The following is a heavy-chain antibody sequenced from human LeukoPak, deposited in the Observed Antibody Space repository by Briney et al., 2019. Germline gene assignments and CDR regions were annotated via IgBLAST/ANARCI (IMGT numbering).Heavy chain of an antibody. CDR1: RFTFSSFA. Sequence: PGGSLRLSCAASRFTFSSFALSWVRQVPGKGLEWVSAISDSGANTFYADSVKGRFTISRDNSKNTLYLQLNSLRAEDTAVYYCAKWTGYGRYWGQGTLVTVSS. J-gene: IGHJ4*02. CDR3: AKWTGYGRY. V-gene: IGHV3-23*01. CDR2: ISDSGANT. D-gene: IGHD3/OR15-3a*01.